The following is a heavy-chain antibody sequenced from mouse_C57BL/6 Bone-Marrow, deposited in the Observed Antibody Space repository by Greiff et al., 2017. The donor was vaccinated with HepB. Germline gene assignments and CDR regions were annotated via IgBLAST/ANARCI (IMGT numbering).Heavy chain of an antibody. J-gene: IGHJ4*01. CDR3: ALIYYYGAGFYYYAMDY. Sequence: VKLQQPGAELVKPGASVKLSCKASGYTFTSYWMHWVKQRPGRGLEWIGRIDPNSGGTKYNEKFKSKATLTVDKPSSTAYMQLSSLTSEDSAVYYCALIYYYGAGFYYYAMDYWGQGTSVTVSS. V-gene: IGHV1-72*01. D-gene: IGHD1-1*01. CDR2: IDPNSGGT. CDR1: GYTFTSYW.